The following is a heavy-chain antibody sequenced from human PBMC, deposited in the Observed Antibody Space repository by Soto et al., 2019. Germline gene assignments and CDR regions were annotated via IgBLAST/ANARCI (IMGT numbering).Heavy chain of an antibody. J-gene: IGHJ6*02. V-gene: IGHV4-34*01. CDR1: GGSFSGYY. CDR3: ARRNDTNYDYYGMDV. CDR2: INHSGST. Sequence: PSETLSLTCAVYGGSFSGYYWSWIRQPPGKGLEWIGEINHSGSTNYNPSLKSRVTISVDTSKNQFSLKLSSVTAADTAVYYCARRNDTNYDYYGMDVWGQGTTVNVSS.